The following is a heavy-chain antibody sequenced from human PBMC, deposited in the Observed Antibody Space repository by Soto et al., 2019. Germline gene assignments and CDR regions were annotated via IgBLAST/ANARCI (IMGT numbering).Heavy chain of an antibody. CDR1: GFTFSHYG. D-gene: IGHD3-22*01. J-gene: IGHJ4*02. CDR2: ITGDAGTT. Sequence: EVQLLESGGDLVQPGGSLRLSCVASGFTFSHYGMSWVRPAPGKGLEWVSSITGDAGTTFYADSVKGRFTISRDNSKSTVYLQMNSLRAEDAALYYCAKSSSAYYYDYWGQGTLVTVSS. V-gene: IGHV3-23*01. CDR3: AKSSSAYYYDY.